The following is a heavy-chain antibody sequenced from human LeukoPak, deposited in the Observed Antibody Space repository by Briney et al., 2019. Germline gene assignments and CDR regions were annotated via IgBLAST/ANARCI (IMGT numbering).Heavy chain of an antibody. CDR3: ARGLYPDYYVSSGSSPPEH. J-gene: IGHJ1*01. D-gene: IGHD3-22*01. V-gene: IGHV3-21*01. Sequence: GGSLRLSCAASGFTFSSYSMNWVRQAPGKGLEWVSSVSSSGSYIYYADSMQGRFTISRDNSRNSLFLQMNSLRAEDTAVYYCARGLYPDYYVSSGSSPPEHWGQGTLVTVSS. CDR1: GFTFSSYS. CDR2: VSSSGSYI.